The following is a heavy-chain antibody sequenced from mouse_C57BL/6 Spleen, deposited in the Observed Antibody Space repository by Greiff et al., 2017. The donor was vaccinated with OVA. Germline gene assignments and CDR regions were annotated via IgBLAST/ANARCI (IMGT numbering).Heavy chain of an antibody. V-gene: IGHV1-76*01. CDR2: IYPGSGNT. CDR1: GYTFTDYY. CDR3: ARRGNDGSWFAY. Sequence: QVQLQQSGAELVRPGASVKLSCKASGYTFTDYYINWVKQRPGQGLEWIARIYPGSGNTYYNEKFKGKATLTAEKSSSTAYMQLSSLTSEDSAVYFCARRGNDGSWFAYWGQGTLVTVSA. D-gene: IGHD2-3*01. J-gene: IGHJ3*01.